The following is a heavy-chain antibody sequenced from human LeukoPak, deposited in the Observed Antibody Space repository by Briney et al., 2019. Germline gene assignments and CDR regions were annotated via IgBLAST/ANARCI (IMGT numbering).Heavy chain of an antibody. CDR2: IYASGST. J-gene: IGHJ4*02. V-gene: IGHV4-4*07. CDR1: GGSISSYY. CDR3: ARDLTDYYELDY. Sequence: SETLSLTCTVSGGSISSYYWSWIRQPPGKGLEWIGRIYASGSTNYNPSLKSRVTMSVDTSKNQFSLKLSSVTAADTAVCYCARDLTDYYELDYWGQGTQVTVSS. D-gene: IGHD3-22*01.